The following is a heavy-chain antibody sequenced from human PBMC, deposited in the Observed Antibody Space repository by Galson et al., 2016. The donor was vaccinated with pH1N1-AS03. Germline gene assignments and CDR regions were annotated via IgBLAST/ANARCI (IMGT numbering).Heavy chain of an antibody. CDR3: AHRPSSLPYWYCDL. CDR2: IHWDDDE. CDR1: GFSLSTSGVA. Sequence: PALVKPTQTLTLTCTFSGFSLSTSGVAVGWIRQPPGKALECLALIHWDDDEHYSPSLKSRLTITKDTSKNQVVLTMTNMDPVDTATYDCAHRPSSLPYWYCDLWGRGTLVTVSS. J-gene: IGHJ2*01. D-gene: IGHD6-13*01. V-gene: IGHV2-5*02.